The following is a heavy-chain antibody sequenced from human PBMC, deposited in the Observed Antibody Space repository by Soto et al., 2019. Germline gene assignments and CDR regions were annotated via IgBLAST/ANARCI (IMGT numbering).Heavy chain of an antibody. D-gene: IGHD6-13*01. CDR2: VSFDGTNK. CDR1: GFTFSTHA. J-gene: IGHJ4*02. CDR3: ARDQTGITTAGGGRIDH. Sequence: QVQLVESGGGVVQPGRSLRLSCAASGFTFSTHAMHWVRQAPGKGLECVAIVSFDGTNKYHADSVKGRFTISRDNSKNPLYLQLSGLTPEDTAVYYCARDQTGITTAGGGRIDHWGQGTRVTVSS. V-gene: IGHV3-30-3*01.